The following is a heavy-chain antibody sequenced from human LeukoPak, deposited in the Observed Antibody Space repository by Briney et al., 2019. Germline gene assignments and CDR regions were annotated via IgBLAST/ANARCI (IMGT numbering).Heavy chain of an antibody. Sequence: SETLSLTCSVSGFSISTNYYYWGWIRQPPGKGLEWIGSVYYSGSTYYNPSLKSRVTISVDTSKNQFSLKLSSVTAADTAVYYCARDPGNKGYCSGGSCYDAGIDYWGQGTLVTVSS. CDR2: VYYSGST. J-gene: IGHJ4*02. D-gene: IGHD2-15*01. CDR3: ARDPGNKGYCSGGSCYDAGIDY. CDR1: GFSISTNYYY. V-gene: IGHV4-39*07.